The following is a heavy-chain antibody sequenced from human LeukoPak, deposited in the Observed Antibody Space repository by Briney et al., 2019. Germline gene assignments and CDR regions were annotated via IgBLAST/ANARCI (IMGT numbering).Heavy chain of an antibody. D-gene: IGHD1-1*01. J-gene: IGHJ4*02. CDR1: EFSVGSNY. CDR3: ARDLNWETY. V-gene: IGHV3-66*01. Sequence: GGSLRLSCAASEFSVGSNYMTWVRQAPGKGLGWVSLIYSGGSTYYADSVKGRFTISRDNSKNTLYLQMNSLRAEDTAVYYCARDLNWETYWGQGTLVTVSS. CDR2: IYSGGST.